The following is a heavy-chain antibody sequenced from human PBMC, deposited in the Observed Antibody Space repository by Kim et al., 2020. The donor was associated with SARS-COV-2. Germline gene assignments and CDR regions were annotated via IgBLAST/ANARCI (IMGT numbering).Heavy chain of an antibody. CDR2: INPSGGST. J-gene: IGHJ6*02. CDR1: GYTFTSYY. Sequence: ASVKVSCKASGYTFTSYYMHWVRQAPGQGLEWMGIINPSGGSTSYAQKFQGRVTMTRDTSTSTVYMELSSLRSEDTAVYYCARDFTRETYYDFWSGYSNYYYYGMDVWGQGTTVTVSS. V-gene: IGHV1-46*01. CDR3: ARDFTRETYYDFWSGYSNYYYYGMDV. D-gene: IGHD3-3*01.